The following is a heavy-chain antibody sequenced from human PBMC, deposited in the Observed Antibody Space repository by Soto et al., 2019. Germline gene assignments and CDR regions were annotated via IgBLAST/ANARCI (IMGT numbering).Heavy chain of an antibody. J-gene: IGHJ6*02. V-gene: IGHV3-74*03. CDR1: GFTFNTYW. D-gene: IGHD3-10*01. Sequence: EVQLVESGGGLVQPGGSLRLSCAASGFTFNTYWMHWVRQAPGKGLVWVSRANSDGSRTTYADSVKGRFTMSRDNARNTLYLQMNSLRTEDTAVYYCTRVVRFGSAEYSYSYGMDVWGQGTTVTVSS. CDR2: ANSDGSRT. CDR3: TRVVRFGSAEYSYSYGMDV.